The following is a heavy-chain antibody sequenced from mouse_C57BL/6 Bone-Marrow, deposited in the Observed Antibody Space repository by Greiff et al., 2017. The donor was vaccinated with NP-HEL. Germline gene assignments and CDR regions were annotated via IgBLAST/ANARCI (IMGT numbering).Heavy chain of an antibody. Sequence: VQLQQSGAELVRPGASVKLSCTASGFNIKDDYMHWVKQRPEQGLEWIGWIDPENGDTEYASKFQGKATITADTSSNTAYLQLSSLTSEDSAVYYCTTRSGYFYAMYYWGQGTSITVSS. D-gene: IGHD2-3*01. CDR3: TTRSGYFYAMYY. CDR1: GFNIKDDY. V-gene: IGHV14-4*01. J-gene: IGHJ4*01. CDR2: IDPENGDT.